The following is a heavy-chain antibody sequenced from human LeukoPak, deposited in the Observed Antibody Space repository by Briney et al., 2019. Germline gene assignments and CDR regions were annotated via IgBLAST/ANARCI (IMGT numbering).Heavy chain of an antibody. CDR3: ARGPLTMIVVVTFDY. CDR2: IYYSGST. V-gene: IGHV4-59*12. Sequence: SETLSLTCTVSGGSISNYYWTWIRQPPGKGLEWIGYIYYSGSTNYNPSLKSRVTVSVDTSKNQFSLKLSSVTAADTAVYYCARGPLTMIVVVTFDYWGQGTLVTVSS. J-gene: IGHJ4*02. CDR1: GGSISNYY. D-gene: IGHD3-22*01.